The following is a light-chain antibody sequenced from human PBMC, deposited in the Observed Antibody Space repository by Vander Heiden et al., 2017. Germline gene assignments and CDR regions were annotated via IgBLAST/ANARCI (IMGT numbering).Light chain of an antibody. CDR1: QSLLHSNGYNY. V-gene: IGKV2-28*01. Sequence: DIVMTQSPLSLPVTPGEPASISCRSSQSLLHSNGYNYLDWYLQKPGQSPQLLIYLGSNRASGVPDRFSGSGSGTDFTLKISRVEAEDVGVYYGMQALQTFGGGTKVEIK. CDR3: MQALQT. J-gene: IGKJ4*01. CDR2: LGS.